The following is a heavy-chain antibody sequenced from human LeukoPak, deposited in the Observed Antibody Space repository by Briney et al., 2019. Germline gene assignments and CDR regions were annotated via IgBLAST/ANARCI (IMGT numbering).Heavy chain of an antibody. J-gene: IGHJ4*02. D-gene: IGHD5-24*01. Sequence: GGSLRLSCAASGFTFSSYAMSWVRQAPGKGLEWVSAISGSGGSTYYADSVKGRFTISRDNSKSTLYLQMNSLRAEDTAVYYCAKMRLEMATISLIDYWGQGTLVTVSS. CDR3: AKMRLEMATISLIDY. V-gene: IGHV3-23*01. CDR2: ISGSGGST. CDR1: GFTFSSYA.